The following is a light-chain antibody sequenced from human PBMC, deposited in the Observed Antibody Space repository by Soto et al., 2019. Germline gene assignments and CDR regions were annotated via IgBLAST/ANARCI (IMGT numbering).Light chain of an antibody. CDR2: DVS. V-gene: IGLV2-14*01. J-gene: IGLJ1*01. Sequence: QSVLTQPASVSGSPGQSITISCTGTSSDVGGYNYVSWYQQHPGKAPKLMIYDVSNRPSGVSNRFSGSKSGNTASLTISGLQAEDEADYYCSSYTSGSTELFGPGTKVTV. CDR1: SSDVGGYNY. CDR3: SSYTSGSTEL.